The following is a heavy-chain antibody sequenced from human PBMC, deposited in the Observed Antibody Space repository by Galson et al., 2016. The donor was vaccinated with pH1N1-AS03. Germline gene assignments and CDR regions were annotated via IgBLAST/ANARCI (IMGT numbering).Heavy chain of an antibody. Sequence: SLRLSCAASGFTLSTYWMSWVRQAPGKGLEWVANIKEDGSAKYYVDSVKGRFTISRDNAKNSLYLQIDSLRGEDTAVYYCARDAPGYGGYVEWGQGTLVTVSS. D-gene: IGHD5-12*01. CDR3: ARDAPGYGGYVE. CDR2: IKEDGSAK. CDR1: GFTLSTYW. J-gene: IGHJ4*02. V-gene: IGHV3-7*01.